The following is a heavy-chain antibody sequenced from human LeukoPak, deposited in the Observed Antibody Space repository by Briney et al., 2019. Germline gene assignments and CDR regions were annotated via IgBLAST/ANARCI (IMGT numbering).Heavy chain of an antibody. V-gene: IGHV3-7*01. Sequence: GGSLRLSCEASGFMFSKYWMTWVRQAPGRGLEWVANIRGDGSVKYLLDSVKGRFSISRDNAKDSLSLEMNNLRAEDTAVYYCSRDANYYDSSRHYFDAFDIWGRGTMVTVSS. CDR1: GFMFSKYW. J-gene: IGHJ3*02. D-gene: IGHD3-22*01. CDR3: SRDANYYDSSRHYFDAFDI. CDR2: IRGDGSVK.